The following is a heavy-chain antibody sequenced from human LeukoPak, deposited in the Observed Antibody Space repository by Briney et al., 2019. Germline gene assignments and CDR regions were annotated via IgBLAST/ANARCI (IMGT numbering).Heavy chain of an antibody. CDR3: TRGVADTSSSRVTY. Sequence: SETLPLTCTVSGVSISNYYLSWIRQPAGKGLEWIGRVYTSGSTKYNPSLKSRVTMSVDTSKNQFSLRLISVTAADTAVYYCTRGVADTSSSRVTYWGRGTLVTVSS. V-gene: IGHV4-4*07. CDR1: GVSISNYY. D-gene: IGHD6-6*01. CDR2: VYTSGST. J-gene: IGHJ4*02.